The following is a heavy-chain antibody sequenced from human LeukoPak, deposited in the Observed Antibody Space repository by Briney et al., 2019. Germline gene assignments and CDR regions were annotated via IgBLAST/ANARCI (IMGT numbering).Heavy chain of an antibody. CDR2: IYYSGST. CDR3: ARVSSPDDSYVKGDYYYYLDV. V-gene: IGHV4-59*01. CDR1: GGSISSYY. Sequence: KPSETLSLTCTVSGGSISSYYWSWILQPPGKGLEWIGYIYYSGSTNYNPSHKSRVTISVDTSKDQFSLKLRSGTAADTAVYYCARVSSPDDSYVKGDYYYYLDVWGKGTTVTVSS. J-gene: IGHJ6*03. D-gene: IGHD5-18*01.